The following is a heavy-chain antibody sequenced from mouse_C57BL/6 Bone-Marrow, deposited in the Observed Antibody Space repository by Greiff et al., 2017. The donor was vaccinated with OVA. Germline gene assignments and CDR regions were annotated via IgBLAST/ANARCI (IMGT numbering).Heavy chain of an antibody. CDR2: ISSGSSTI. J-gene: IGHJ4*01. D-gene: IGHD1-1*01. CDR3: ARRYYGYSMDY. Sequence: EVQLQESGGGLVKPGGSLKLSCAASGFTFSDYGMHWVRQAPEKGLEWVAYISSGSSTIYYADTVKGRFTISRDNAKNTLFLQMTSLRSEDTAMYYCARRYYGYSMDYWGQGTSVTVSS. V-gene: IGHV5-17*01. CDR1: GFTFSDYG.